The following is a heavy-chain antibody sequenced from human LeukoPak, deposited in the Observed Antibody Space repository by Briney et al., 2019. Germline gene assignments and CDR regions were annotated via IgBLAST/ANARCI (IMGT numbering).Heavy chain of an antibody. Sequence: SETLSLTCAVYGGSFSGYYWSWIRQPPGKGLEWIGEIYHSGSTNYTPSLKSRVTISVDKSKNQFSLKLTSVTAADTAVYYCARGRYTSGWSFDYWGQGTLVTVSS. CDR2: IYHSGST. D-gene: IGHD6-19*01. CDR1: GGSFSGYY. V-gene: IGHV4-34*01. CDR3: ARGRYTSGWSFDY. J-gene: IGHJ4*02.